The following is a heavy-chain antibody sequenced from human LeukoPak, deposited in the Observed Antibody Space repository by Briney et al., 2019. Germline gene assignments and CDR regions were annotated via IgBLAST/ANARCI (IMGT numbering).Heavy chain of an antibody. V-gene: IGHV4-34*01. CDR2: IYYSGST. CDR3: ARSFDMYYFDY. Sequence: PSETLSLTCAVYGGSFSGYYWSWIRQPPGKGPEWIASIYYSGSTYYNPSLKSRVTISIETSENQFSLKLSSVTAADTAVYYCARSFDMYYFDYWGQGTLVTVSS. D-gene: IGHD3-9*01. J-gene: IGHJ4*02. CDR1: GGSFSGYY.